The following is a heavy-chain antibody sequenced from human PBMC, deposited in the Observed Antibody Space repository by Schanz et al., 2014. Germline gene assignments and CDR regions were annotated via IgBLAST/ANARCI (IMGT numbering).Heavy chain of an antibody. V-gene: IGHV3-48*01. CDR3: ARNRGSGGQNWYFDL. D-gene: IGHD1-26*01. CDR2: ISSSSSTR. Sequence: EVQLVESGGGLVQPGGSLRLSCAASGFTFGSYSMNWVRQAPGKGLEWVSYISSSSSTRYYADSVKGRFTISRDNAKNTLYLQMNSLRADDTAVYYCARNRGSGGQNWYFDLWGRGTLVTVSS. CDR1: GFTFGSYS. J-gene: IGHJ2*01.